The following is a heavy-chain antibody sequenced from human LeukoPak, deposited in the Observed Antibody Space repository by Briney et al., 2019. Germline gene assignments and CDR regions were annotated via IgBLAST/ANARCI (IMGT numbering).Heavy chain of an antibody. Sequence: SETLSLTCTVSGGSISSSYYYWGWIRQPPGKGLEWIGSIYYSGSTYYNPSLKSRVTISVDTSKNQFSLKLRSVTAADTAVYYCARHFGTGAQETLATVSS. CDR2: IYYSGST. J-gene: IGHJ4*02. CDR1: GGSISSSYYY. D-gene: IGHD3/OR15-3a*01. V-gene: IGHV4-39*01. CDR3: ARHFGT.